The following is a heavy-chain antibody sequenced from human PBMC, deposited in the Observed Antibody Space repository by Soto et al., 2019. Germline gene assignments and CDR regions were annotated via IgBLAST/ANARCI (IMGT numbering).Heavy chain of an antibody. CDR1: GGSISSYY. V-gene: IGHV4-4*07. D-gene: IGHD2-15*01. Sequence: QVQLQESGPGLVKPSETLSLTCTVSGGSISSYYWSWIRQPAGKGLEWIGRIYTSGSTNYNPSLKSRVTMSEDTSKNQFPLKLSSGTAADTAVYYCARAWLLTTGGEYFDYWGQGTLVTVSS. CDR2: IYTSGST. J-gene: IGHJ4*02. CDR3: ARAWLLTTGGEYFDY.